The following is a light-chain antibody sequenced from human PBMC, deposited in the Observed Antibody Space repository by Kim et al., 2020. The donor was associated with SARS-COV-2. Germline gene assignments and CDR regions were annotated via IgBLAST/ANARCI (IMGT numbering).Light chain of an antibody. Sequence: SNELTQPPSVSVSPGQTASITCSGDKLGDKYACWYQQKPGQSPVLVIYQDNKRPSGIPERFSGSNSGNTATLTISGTQAMDEADYYCQAWDSSTVVFGGGTQLTVL. J-gene: IGLJ2*01. CDR1: KLGDKY. CDR2: QDN. V-gene: IGLV3-1*01. CDR3: QAWDSSTVV.